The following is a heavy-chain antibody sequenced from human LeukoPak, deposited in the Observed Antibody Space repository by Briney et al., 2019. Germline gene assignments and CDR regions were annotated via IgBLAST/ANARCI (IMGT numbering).Heavy chain of an antibody. CDR2: INHSGST. V-gene: IGHV4-34*01. Sequence: SETLSLTCAVYGGSFSGYYWSWIRQPPGKGLEWIGGINHSGSTNYNPSLKSRVTISVDTSKNQFSLKLSSVTAADTAVYYCARVNIAARPGDIWGQGTMVTVSS. CDR3: ARVNIAARPGDI. J-gene: IGHJ3*02. CDR1: GGSFSGYY. D-gene: IGHD6-6*01.